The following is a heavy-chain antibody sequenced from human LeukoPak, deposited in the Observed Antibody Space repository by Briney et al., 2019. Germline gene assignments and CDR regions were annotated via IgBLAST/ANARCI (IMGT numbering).Heavy chain of an antibody. Sequence: SSETLFLNCAVYGGSFSGYFWSWIRQPPGKGLEWIGEINHGVSTNYNPSLKSRVTISVDTSKNQFSLRLSSVTAADTAVYYCARGQQQLADYYYYYMDVWGKGTTVTVSS. CDR1: GGSFSGYF. J-gene: IGHJ6*03. D-gene: IGHD6-13*01. V-gene: IGHV4-34*01. CDR2: INHGVST. CDR3: ARGQQQLADYYYYYMDV.